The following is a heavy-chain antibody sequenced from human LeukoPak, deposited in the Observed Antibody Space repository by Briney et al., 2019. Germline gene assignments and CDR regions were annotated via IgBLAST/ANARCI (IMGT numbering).Heavy chain of an antibody. CDR1: GFTFTTYA. CDR3: AKDVSRIQPPRYFDY. Sequence: GGSLRLSCAASGFTFTTYAMSWVGKAPGKGLDGVPAFSGSGGSTYYADSVKGRFTISRDNSKNTLYLQMNSLRAEDTAVYYCAKDVSRIQPPRYFDYWGQGTLVTVSS. J-gene: IGHJ4*02. V-gene: IGHV3-23*01. CDR2: FSGSGGST. D-gene: IGHD5-18*01.